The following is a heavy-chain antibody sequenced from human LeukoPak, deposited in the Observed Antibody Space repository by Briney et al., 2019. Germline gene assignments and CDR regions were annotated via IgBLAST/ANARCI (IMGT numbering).Heavy chain of an antibody. D-gene: IGHD2-2*02. J-gene: IGHJ3*02. V-gene: IGHV3-21*01. CDR3: ARDEYCSSTSCYSAFDI. CDR2: ITSSSSYI. Sequence: PGRSLRLSCAASGFIFSSYSMNWVRQAPGKGLEWVSSITSSSSYIYHADSVKGRFTISRDNAKNSLYLQMNSLRAEDTAVYYCARDEYCSSTSCYSAFDIWGQGTMVTVSS. CDR1: GFIFSSYS.